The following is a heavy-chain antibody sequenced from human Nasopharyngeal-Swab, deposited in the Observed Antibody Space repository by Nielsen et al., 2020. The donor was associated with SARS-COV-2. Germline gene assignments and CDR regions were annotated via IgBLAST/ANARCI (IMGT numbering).Heavy chain of an antibody. CDR3: AKLGLFAGYDYSVAY. CDR2: ISGSGGST. J-gene: IGHJ4*02. D-gene: IGHD5/OR15-5a*01. Sequence: GESLKISCAASGLTIANYAMSWVRQAPGTGLEWVSGISGSGGSTYYADSVKGQFTISKDNSRNTVYLQMNSLRAEDTAVYYCAKLGLFAGYDYSVAYWGQGTLVTVSS. V-gene: IGHV3-23*01. CDR1: GLTIANYA.